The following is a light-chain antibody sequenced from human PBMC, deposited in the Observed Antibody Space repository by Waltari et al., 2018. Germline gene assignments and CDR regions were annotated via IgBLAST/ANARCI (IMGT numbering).Light chain of an antibody. CDR1: NIESKS. CDR2: YDN. V-gene: IGLV3-21*01. Sequence: SYVLTQPPSVSVAPGETARITCGGNNIESKSVHWYRQRPGQAPVVVISYDNDRAAGIPERFSGPKPGNTATLTISRVEAGDEADYYCQVWDANTDPGVFGTGTEVTVL. J-gene: IGLJ1*01. CDR3: QVWDANTDPGV.